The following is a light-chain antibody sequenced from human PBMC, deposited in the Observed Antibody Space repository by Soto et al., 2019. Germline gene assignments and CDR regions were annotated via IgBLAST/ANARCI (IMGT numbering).Light chain of an antibody. J-gene: IGKJ5*01. CDR3: QQYNNWPPIT. Sequence: ETVMTQSPATLSVSPGERVTLSCRASQSVSSDLGWYQQKPGQAPRLLIYGASTRATGIPARFSGSGSGTDFNLTISNLQSEDFAVYYCQQYNNWPPITFGQGTRLEIK. CDR2: GAS. CDR1: QSVSSD. V-gene: IGKV3D-15*01.